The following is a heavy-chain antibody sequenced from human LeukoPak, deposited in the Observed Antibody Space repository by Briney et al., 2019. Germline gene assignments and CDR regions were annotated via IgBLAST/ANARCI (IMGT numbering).Heavy chain of an antibody. J-gene: IGHJ4*02. V-gene: IGHV3-23*01. CDR2: ISGSGGST. Sequence: GGSLRLSCAASGFSFQDYTMHWVRQSPGKGLEWVSAISGSGGSTYYADSVKGRFTISRDNSKNTLYLQMNSLRAEDTAVYYCAKAVGYYYDNSGYYSDYWGQGTLVTVSS. CDR3: AKAVGYYYDNSGYYSDY. CDR1: GFSFQDYT. D-gene: IGHD3-22*01.